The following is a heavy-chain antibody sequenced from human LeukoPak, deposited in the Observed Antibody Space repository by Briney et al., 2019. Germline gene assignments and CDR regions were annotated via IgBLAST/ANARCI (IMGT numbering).Heavy chain of an antibody. CDR2: ISSSGSTI. CDR1: GFTFSDYY. V-gene: IGHV3-11*04. J-gene: IGHJ6*03. CDR3: AREIEIYSSRYYYYMDV. D-gene: IGHD2-15*01. Sequence: GGSLRLSCAASGFTFSDYYMSWIRQAPGKGLEWVSYISSSGSTIYYTDSVKGRFTISRDNAKNSLYLQMNSLRAEDTAVYYCAREIEIYSSRYYYYMDVWGKGTTVTVSS.